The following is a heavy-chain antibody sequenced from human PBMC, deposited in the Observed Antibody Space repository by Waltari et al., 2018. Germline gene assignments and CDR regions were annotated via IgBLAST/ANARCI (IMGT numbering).Heavy chain of an antibody. J-gene: IGHJ4*02. CDR1: GYTFTGYY. D-gene: IGHD6-6*01. CDR3: ARGAGEERRVTGDLRIAARPRGFDY. V-gene: IGHV1-8*02. Sequence: QVQLVQSGAEVKKPGASVKVSCKASGYTFTGYYMHWVRQATGQGLEWMGWMNPNSGNTGYAQKFQGRVTMTRNTSISTAYMELSSLRSEDTAVYYCARGAGEERRVTGDLRIAARPRGFDYWGQGTLVTVSS. CDR2: MNPNSGNT.